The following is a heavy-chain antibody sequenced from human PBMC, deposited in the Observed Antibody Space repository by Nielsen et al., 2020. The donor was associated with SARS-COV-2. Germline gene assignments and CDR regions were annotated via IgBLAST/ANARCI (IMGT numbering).Heavy chain of an antibody. Sequence: GSLRLSCTVSGGSISSGYYWGWIRQPPGKGLEWIGSIYHSGSTYYNPSLKSRVTISVDTSKNQFSLKLSSVTAADTAVYYCARAYCGGDCYSDWFDPWGQGTLVTVSS. V-gene: IGHV4-38-2*02. CDR3: ARAYCGGDCYSDWFDP. J-gene: IGHJ5*02. CDR2: IYHSGST. D-gene: IGHD2-21*02. CDR1: GGSISSGYY.